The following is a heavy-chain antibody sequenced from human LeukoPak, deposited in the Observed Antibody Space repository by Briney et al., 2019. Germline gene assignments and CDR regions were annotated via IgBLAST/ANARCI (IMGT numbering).Heavy chain of an antibody. Sequence: GGSLRLSCATSGFAFTTSALTWVRQAPGKGLEWVSSISGTGSSTYYADSVKGRFTISRDNSKNTLYLQMNSLRAEDTAVYYCAKDREGDYWGQGTLVTVSS. J-gene: IGHJ4*02. CDR3: AKDREGDY. CDR2: ISGTGSST. V-gene: IGHV3-23*01. D-gene: IGHD1-26*01. CDR1: GFAFTTSA.